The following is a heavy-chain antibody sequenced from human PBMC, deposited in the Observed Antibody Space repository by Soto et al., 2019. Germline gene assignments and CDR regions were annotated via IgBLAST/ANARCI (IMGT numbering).Heavy chain of an antibody. D-gene: IGHD6-19*01. CDR2: TYYRSKWYN. J-gene: IGHJ6*02. CDR3: ARVAVAGPKYYYYGMDV. V-gene: IGHV6-1*01. CDR1: GDSASSNSAA. Sequence: PSQTLSLTCAISGDSASSNSAAWNWIRQSPSRGLEWLGRTYYRSKWYNDYAVSVKSRITINPDTSKNQFSLQLNSVTPEDTAVYYCARVAVAGPKYYYYGMDVWGQGTTVTVSS.